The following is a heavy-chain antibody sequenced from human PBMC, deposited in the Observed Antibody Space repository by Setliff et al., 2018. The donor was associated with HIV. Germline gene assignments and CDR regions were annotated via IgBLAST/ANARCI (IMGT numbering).Heavy chain of an antibody. V-gene: IGHV4-39*07. D-gene: IGHD1-26*01. CDR3: AIGVPLLPPRN. J-gene: IGHJ4*02. Sequence: LSLTCTVSGDSVSRGSYHWDWVRQPPGKGLGGIGSLFYTGSTSCNPSLKSRVTISGDTSKNQFFLNLTSVTAADTAVYYCAIGVPLLPPRNWGQGALVTVSS. CDR2: LFYTGST. CDR1: GDSVSRGSYH.